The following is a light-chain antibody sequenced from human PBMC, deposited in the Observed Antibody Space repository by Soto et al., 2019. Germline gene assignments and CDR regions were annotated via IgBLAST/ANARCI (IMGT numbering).Light chain of an antibody. CDR3: QQCYSYPPT. CDR1: QGISSY. CDR2: AAS. Sequence: AIRMTQSPSSFSASTGDRVTITCRASQGISSYLAWYQQKPGKAPKLLIYAASTLQSGVPSRFSGSGSGTDFTLTISCLQSEDFATYYCQQCYSYPPTFGQGTKVEIK. J-gene: IGKJ1*01. V-gene: IGKV1-8*01.